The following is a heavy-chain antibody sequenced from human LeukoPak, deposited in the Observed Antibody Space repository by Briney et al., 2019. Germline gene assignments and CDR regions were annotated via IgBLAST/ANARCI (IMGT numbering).Heavy chain of an antibody. CDR1: GGSISTYY. CDR3: ARGGSWYSGGSS. J-gene: IGHJ5*02. D-gene: IGHD6-13*01. Sequence: SETLSLTCTVSGGSISTYYWSWIRQPPGKGLEWIGYIYYSGSTNYNPSLKSRVTISVDTSKNQFSLKLSSVTAADTAVYYCARGGSWYSGGSSWGQGTLVTVSS. V-gene: IGHV4-59*01. CDR2: IYYSGST.